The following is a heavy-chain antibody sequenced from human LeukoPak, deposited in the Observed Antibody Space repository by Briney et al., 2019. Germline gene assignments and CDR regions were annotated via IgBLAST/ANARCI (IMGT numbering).Heavy chain of an antibody. CDR2: ISWNSGSI. V-gene: IGHV3-9*01. D-gene: IGHD6-13*01. CDR1: GFTFDDYA. Sequence: QPGRSLRLSCAASGFTFDDYAMHWVRQAPGKGLEWVSGISWNSGSIGYADSVKGRFTISRDNAKNSLYLQMNSLRAEDTALYYCAKDLGSSWYGLDYWGQGTLVTVSS. CDR3: AKDLGSSWYGLDY. J-gene: IGHJ4*02.